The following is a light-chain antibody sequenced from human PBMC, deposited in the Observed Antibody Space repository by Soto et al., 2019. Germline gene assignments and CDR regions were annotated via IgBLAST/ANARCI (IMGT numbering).Light chain of an antibody. J-gene: IGKJ1*01. Sequence: IVLTQSRLSLSVTXXQPAXISFRYSQSLVYSDGNTYLNWFHQRPGQSXXRLIHKASNRDSGVPDRFSGSGSDTDFTLSISRVEADDVGVFYCMQGISFTFGQGTKVDIK. CDR3: MQGISFT. V-gene: IGKV2-30*01. CDR1: QSLVYSDGNTY. CDR2: KAS.